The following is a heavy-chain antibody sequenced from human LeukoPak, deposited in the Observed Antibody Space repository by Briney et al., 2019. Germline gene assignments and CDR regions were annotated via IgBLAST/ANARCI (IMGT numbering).Heavy chain of an antibody. D-gene: IGHD4-17*01. CDR2: INSDGSST. J-gene: IGHJ4*02. Sequence: PGGSLRLSCAASGFTFSSYWMHWVRQAPGKGLVWVSRINSDGSSTSYADSVKGRFTISRDNAKNTLYLRMNSLRAEDTAVYYCASISRVTTHDYWGQGTLVTVSS. CDR1: GFTFSSYW. V-gene: IGHV3-74*01. CDR3: ASISRVTTHDY.